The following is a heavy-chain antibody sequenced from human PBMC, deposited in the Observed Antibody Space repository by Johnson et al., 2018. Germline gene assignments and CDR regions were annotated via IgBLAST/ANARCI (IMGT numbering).Heavy chain of an antibody. CDR3: TTGRRGAFDI. CDR1: GFTFSNAW. Sequence: VQLVESGGGLVKPGGSLRLSCAASGFTFSNAWMSWVRQAPGKGLEWVGRIKSKTDGGTRDYAAPVKGRFTISRDESKNTLYLQLNSLKTEDTAVYYCTTGRRGAFDIWGQGTTVTVSS. V-gene: IGHV3-15*01. J-gene: IGHJ3*02. CDR2: IKSKTDGGTR. D-gene: IGHD1-1*01.